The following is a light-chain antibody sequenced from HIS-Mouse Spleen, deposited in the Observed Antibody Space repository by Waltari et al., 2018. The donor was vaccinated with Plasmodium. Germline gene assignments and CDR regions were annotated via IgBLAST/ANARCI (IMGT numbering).Light chain of an antibody. V-gene: IGLV1-47*01. Sequence: QSVLTQPPSASGTPGQRVTISCSGSSSNIGSNYVYWYQQLPGTAPKLRIYRNNQRPSGVPDRFCGAKSGTAASLAISGLRSEDEADYYCAAWDDSLSGWVFGGGTKLTVL. CDR1: SSNIGSNY. J-gene: IGLJ3*02. CDR3: AAWDDSLSGWV. CDR2: RNN.